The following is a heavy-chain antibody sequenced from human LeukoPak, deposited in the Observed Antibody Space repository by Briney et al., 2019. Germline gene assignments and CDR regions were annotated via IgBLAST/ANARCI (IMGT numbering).Heavy chain of an antibody. J-gene: IGHJ4*02. D-gene: IGHD4-17*01. CDR1: GGSFSGYY. CDR2: INHSGST. CDR3: ARRHTGIDY. V-gene: IGHV4-34*01. Sequence: SETLSLTCAVYGGSFSGYYWNWIRQSPGKGLEWIGEINHSGSTNYNPSFKSRVTTSLDTSNNQFSLKLSSVTAADTAVYYCARRHTGIDYWGQGTLVTVSS.